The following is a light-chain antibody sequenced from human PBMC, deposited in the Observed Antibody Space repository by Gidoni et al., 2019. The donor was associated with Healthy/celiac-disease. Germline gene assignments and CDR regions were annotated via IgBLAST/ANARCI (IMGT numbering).Light chain of an antibody. Sequence: DIQMTQSPYSLSASVGDRVTITCRASQSISSYLNLYQQKPEKAPKLLLYAASSLQSGVPSRCSGSGAGTDFTLTISILQPEDFATYYCQQSYSTPPTFXXXTKLEIK. CDR2: AAS. J-gene: IGKJ2*01. CDR3: QQSYSTPPT. CDR1: QSISSY. V-gene: IGKV1-39*01.